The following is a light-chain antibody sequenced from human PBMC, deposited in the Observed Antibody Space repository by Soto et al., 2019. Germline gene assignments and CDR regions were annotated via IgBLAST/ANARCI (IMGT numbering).Light chain of an antibody. J-gene: IGKJ4*01. CDR2: AAS. V-gene: IGKV1-12*01. Sequence: DIQMTQSPSSVSASVGDRVTMTCRASQGINSWLAWYQQKPGKAPKLLIYAASNLQSGVPSRFSGSGSGTDFTLTISSLQPEDVATYYCQQYNSYPLTFGGGTKVDIK. CDR1: QGINSW. CDR3: QQYNSYPLT.